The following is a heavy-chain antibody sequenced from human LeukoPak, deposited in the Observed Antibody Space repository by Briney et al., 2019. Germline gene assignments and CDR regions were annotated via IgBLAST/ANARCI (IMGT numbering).Heavy chain of an antibody. Sequence: GGSLRLSCAASGFTFTTYNMNWVRQAPGKGLEWVSSTSCSSSYKYYADSVKGRFTISRDNAKNSLYLQMNSLRAEDTAVYYCAKGNGAVTTLDYWGQGTLVTVSS. CDR2: TSCSSSYK. CDR1: GFTFTTYN. CDR3: AKGNGAVTTLDY. D-gene: IGHD4-17*01. V-gene: IGHV3-21*01. J-gene: IGHJ4*02.